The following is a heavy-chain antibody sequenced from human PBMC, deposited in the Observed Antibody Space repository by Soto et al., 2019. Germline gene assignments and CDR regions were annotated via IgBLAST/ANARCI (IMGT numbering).Heavy chain of an antibody. Sequence: GGSLRLSCAASGFTFSSYSMNWVRQAPGKGLEWVSSISSSSSYIYYADSVKGRFTISRDNAKNSLYLQMNSLRAEDTAVYYCAREGGNYYDSSGSIDIWSQGTMVTVSS. CDR3: AREGGNYYDSSGSIDI. V-gene: IGHV3-21*01. CDR2: ISSSSSYI. J-gene: IGHJ3*02. D-gene: IGHD3-22*01. CDR1: GFTFSSYS.